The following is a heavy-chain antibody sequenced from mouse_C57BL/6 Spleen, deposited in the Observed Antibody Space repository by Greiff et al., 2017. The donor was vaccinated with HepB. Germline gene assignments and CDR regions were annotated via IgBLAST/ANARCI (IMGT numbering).Heavy chain of an antibody. J-gene: IGHJ2*01. D-gene: IGHD2-4*01. CDR2: ISSGSSTI. V-gene: IGHV5-17*01. CDR1: GFTFSDYG. Sequence: EVQLVESGGGLVKPGGSLKLSCAASGFTFSDYGMHWVRQAPEKGLEWVAYISSGSSTIYYDYTVKGRFTISRDNAKNTLFLQMTSLRSEDTAMYYCARPGDYDALDYWGQGTTLTVSS. CDR3: ARPGDYDALDY.